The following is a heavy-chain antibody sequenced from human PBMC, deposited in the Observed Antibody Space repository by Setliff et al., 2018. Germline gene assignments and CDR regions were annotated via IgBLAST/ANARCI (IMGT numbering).Heavy chain of an antibody. D-gene: IGHD3-10*01. CDR3: ARVRITPYCMDV. J-gene: IGHJ6*03. CDR1: GGSMGSYY. Sequence: SETLSLTCTVSGGSMGSYYWTWIRQSAGRGLEWIGRVYTTGSTAFNPSLNSRVTMSLDKSKNQFSLKLYSVTAADTAVYFCARVRITPYCMDVWGKGTTVTVSS. V-gene: IGHV4-4*07. CDR2: VYTTGST.